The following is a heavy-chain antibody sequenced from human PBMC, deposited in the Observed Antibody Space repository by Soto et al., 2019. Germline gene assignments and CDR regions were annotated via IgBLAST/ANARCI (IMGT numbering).Heavy chain of an antibody. D-gene: IGHD5-12*01. Sequence: QLVQSGAEVKKPGASVKVSCKTSGPTFIAYYIRWVRQAPGQGLEWMGWIDPKSGGTTYEQKFLGRVTMTRDTSINTAYMELNTLTSDDTALYYCARISVDVPEWGQGTLITVSS. CDR2: IDPKSGGT. CDR3: ARISVDVPE. J-gene: IGHJ4*02. V-gene: IGHV1-2*02. CDR1: GPTFIAYY.